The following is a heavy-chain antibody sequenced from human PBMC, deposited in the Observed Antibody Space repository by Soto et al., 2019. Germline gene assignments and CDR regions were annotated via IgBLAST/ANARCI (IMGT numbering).Heavy chain of an antibody. D-gene: IGHD6-19*01. CDR1: GFTFDDYA. CDR2: ISWNSGSI. Sequence: QPWGSLKISCAASGFTFDDYAMHWVRQAPGKGLERVSGISWNSGSIGYADAVKGRFTISRDNAKNSLYLQMNSLRAEDTALYYCAKDGTLAGTTYYYGMDVWGQGTTVTVSS. CDR3: AKDGTLAGTTYYYGMDV. V-gene: IGHV3-9*01. J-gene: IGHJ6*02.